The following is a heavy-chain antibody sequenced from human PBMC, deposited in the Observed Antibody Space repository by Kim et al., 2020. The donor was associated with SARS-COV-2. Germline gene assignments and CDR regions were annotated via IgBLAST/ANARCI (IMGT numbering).Heavy chain of an antibody. CDR2: IYTSGST. D-gene: IGHD3-9*01. CDR3: ARDRTVLRYFDWFYYGMDV. V-gene: IGHV4-4*07. CDR1: GGSISSYY. J-gene: IGHJ6*02. Sequence: SETLSLTCTVSGGSISSYYWSWIRQPAGKGLEWIGRIYTSGSTNYNPSLKSRVTMSEDTSKNQFSLKLSSVTAADTVVYYCARDRTVLRYFDWFYYGMDVWGQGTTVTVSS.